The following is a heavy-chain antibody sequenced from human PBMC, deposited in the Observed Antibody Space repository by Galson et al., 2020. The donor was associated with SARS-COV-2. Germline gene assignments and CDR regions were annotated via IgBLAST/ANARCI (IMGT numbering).Heavy chain of an antibody. CDR2: IKSDGSST. D-gene: IGHD3-22*01. Sequence: TGGSLRLSCAASGFTFSSYWMHWVRQAPGKGLVWVSRIKSDGSSTSYADSVKGRFTISRDNAKTTLYLQMNSLRAEGTAVYYCARVGDSSGYPDAFDIWGQGTMVTGSS. CDR3: ARVGDSSGYPDAFDI. J-gene: IGHJ3*02. V-gene: IGHV3-74*01. CDR1: GFTFSSYW.